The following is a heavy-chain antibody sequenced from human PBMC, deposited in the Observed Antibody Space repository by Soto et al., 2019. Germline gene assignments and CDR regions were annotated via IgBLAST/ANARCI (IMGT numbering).Heavy chain of an antibody. CDR3: TRANWYSEY. CDR2: IYHNRNT. Sequence: QVQLQESGPGLVKPSETLSLTCTVSGGSITNHYWSWIRQPPGKALDRIGYIYHNRNTNYNPSLKRRVTMSVGTSRIRTSLKLTTVTAADTAVYYCTRANWYSEYWGQGTLVTVSS. V-gene: IGHV4-59*11. J-gene: IGHJ4*02. CDR1: GGSITNHY. D-gene: IGHD7-27*01.